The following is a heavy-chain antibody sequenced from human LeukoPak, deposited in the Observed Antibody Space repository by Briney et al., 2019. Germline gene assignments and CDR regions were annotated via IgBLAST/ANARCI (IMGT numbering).Heavy chain of an antibody. J-gene: IGHJ4*02. Sequence: GESLKISCKGSGYSFTTYWIGWVRQMPGKGLEWMGTIYPGDSDTRYSPSFQGQVTILLDKSISTAYLQWSTLKASDTAMYYCARTMVRGVIASGFDFWGQGTLVTVSS. V-gene: IGHV5-51*01. CDR2: IYPGDSDT. CDR1: GYSFTTYW. CDR3: ARTMVRGVIASGFDF. D-gene: IGHD3-10*01.